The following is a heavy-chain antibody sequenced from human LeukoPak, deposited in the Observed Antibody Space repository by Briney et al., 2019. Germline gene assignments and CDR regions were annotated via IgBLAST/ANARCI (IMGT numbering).Heavy chain of an antibody. Sequence: GGSLRLSCAASGFTFTSYAMSWVRQAPGKGLEWVSGISGSGGSTYYTDSVKGRFTISRDNSKNTLYLQMNSLRAEDTAVYYCARGGDSYGYWAPFDYWGQGTLVTVSS. V-gene: IGHV3-23*01. J-gene: IGHJ4*02. D-gene: IGHD5-18*01. CDR1: GFTFTSYA. CDR3: ARGGDSYGYWAPFDY. CDR2: ISGSGGST.